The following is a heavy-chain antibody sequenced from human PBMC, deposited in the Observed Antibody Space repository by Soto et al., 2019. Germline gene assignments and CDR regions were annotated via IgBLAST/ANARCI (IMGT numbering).Heavy chain of an antibody. V-gene: IGHV4-30-4*01. J-gene: IGHJ5*02. D-gene: IGHD3-22*01. CDR3: ATTNGAYSYDSVS. Sequence: QVQLQESGPGLVKPSETLSLTCTVSGDSINNYDHFWTWIRRKPGEGLEWIGYVYYSGATYYSPFPKAPSSKTINQSQKFFPPAVSSVTAADSAVYYCATTNGAYSYDSVSWGQGTLVTVSS. CDR1: GDSINNYDHF. CDR2: VYYSGAT.